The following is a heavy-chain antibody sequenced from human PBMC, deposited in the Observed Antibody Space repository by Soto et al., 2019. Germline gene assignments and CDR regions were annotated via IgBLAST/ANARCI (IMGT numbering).Heavy chain of an antibody. CDR3: ASPAGAAGTYQH. Sequence: QVQLVQSGAEVKKPGSSVKVSCKASGGTFSSYAIRWMRQAPGQGLGWMGRIIPTLGIATYAQRFQGRVTITADKSTSTAYMELSSLRSEDTAVYYCASPAGAAGTYQHWGQGTLVTVSS. CDR2: IIPTLGIA. J-gene: IGHJ1*01. V-gene: IGHV1-69*02. D-gene: IGHD6-13*01. CDR1: GGTFSSYA.